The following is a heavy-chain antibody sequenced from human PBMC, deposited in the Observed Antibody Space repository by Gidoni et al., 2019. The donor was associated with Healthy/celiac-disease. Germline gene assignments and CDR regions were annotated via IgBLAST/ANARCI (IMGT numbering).Heavy chain of an antibody. CDR1: GFTFSSYA. Sequence: EVQLLESGGGLVQPGGSLRLSCAASGFTFSSYAMSWVRQAPGKGLEWVSAISGSGGSTYYADSVKGRFTISRDNSKNTLYLQMNSLRAEDTAVYYCAKDRFGGKWELLLDAFDIWGQGTMVTVSS. J-gene: IGHJ3*02. D-gene: IGHD1-26*01. V-gene: IGHV3-23*01. CDR3: AKDRFGGKWELLLDAFDI. CDR2: ISGSGGST.